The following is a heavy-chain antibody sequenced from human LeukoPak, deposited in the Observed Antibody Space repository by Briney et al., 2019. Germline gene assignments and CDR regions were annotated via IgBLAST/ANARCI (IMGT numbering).Heavy chain of an antibody. CDR2: FDPEDGET. D-gene: IGHD3-10*01. Sequence: ASVKVSCKVSGYTLTELSMHWVRQAPGKGLEWMGGFDPEDGETIYAQKFQGRVTMTEDTSTDTAYMELSSLRSEDTAVYYCATAGGMVRGVPMAFDIWGQGTMVTVSS. CDR3: ATAGGMVRGVPMAFDI. V-gene: IGHV1-24*01. CDR1: GYTLTELS. J-gene: IGHJ3*02.